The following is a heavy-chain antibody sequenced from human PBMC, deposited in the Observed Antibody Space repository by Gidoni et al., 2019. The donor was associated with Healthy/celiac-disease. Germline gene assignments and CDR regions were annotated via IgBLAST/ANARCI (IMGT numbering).Heavy chain of an antibody. CDR3: ARDLAPMRSGYYYYGMDV. D-gene: IGHD3-22*01. V-gene: IGHV3-21*01. CDR2: IISSSSYK. Sequence: EVQLVESGGGLVKPGGSLRLSCAASGFTFGSYSMNWVRQAPGRGLEVVLSIISSSSYKYYADSVKGRFTSSRDNAKNSLYLQMNSLRAEDTAVYYCARDLAPMRSGYYYYGMDVWGQGTTVTVSS. J-gene: IGHJ6*02. CDR1: GFTFGSYS.